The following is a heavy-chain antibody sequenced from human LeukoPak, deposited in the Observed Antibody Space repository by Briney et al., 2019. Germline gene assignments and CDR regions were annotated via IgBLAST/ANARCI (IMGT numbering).Heavy chain of an antibody. J-gene: IGHJ4*02. CDR2: IDGIGYKT. D-gene: IGHD7-27*01. CDR1: VFRFSNFS. Sequence: VGALTLSCAASVFRFSNFSILGLRQVPGKVREGVSSIDGIGYKTHYPDSVRGRFTVSRDNSKNTLYLQMNSLSVEDTATYFCAKVQFNWGPIDYWGQGTPVIVSS. V-gene: IGHV3-23*01. CDR3: AKVQFNWGPIDY.